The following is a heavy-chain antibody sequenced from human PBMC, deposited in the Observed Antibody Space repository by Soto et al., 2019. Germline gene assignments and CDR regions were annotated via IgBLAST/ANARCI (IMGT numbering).Heavy chain of an antibody. CDR3: AKDGVVPGRYYYYGMDV. CDR2: ISCDGSNK. D-gene: IGHD2-2*01. V-gene: IGHV3-30*18. CDR1: GFTFSSYG. Sequence: GGSLRLSCAASGFTFSSYGMHWVRQAPGKGLEWVAVISCDGSNKYYADSVKGRFTISRDNSKNTLYLQMNSLRAEDTAVYYCAKDGVVPGRYYYYGMDVWGQGTTVTVSS. J-gene: IGHJ6*02.